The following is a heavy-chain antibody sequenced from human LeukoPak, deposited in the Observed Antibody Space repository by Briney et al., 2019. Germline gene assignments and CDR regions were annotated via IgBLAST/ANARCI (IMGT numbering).Heavy chain of an antibody. D-gene: IGHD2-21*01. CDR1: GFTFSTCN. V-gene: IGHV3-48*01. CDR3: ARALRAYYFDD. Sequence: RGSLRLSCAASGFTFSTCNMNWVRQAPGKGLEWVSYISSSSITRYYADSVKGRFTISRDNAKNSLFLQLNSLRAEDTAVYYCARALRAYYFDDWGQGTLVTVSS. J-gene: IGHJ4*02. CDR2: ISSSSITR.